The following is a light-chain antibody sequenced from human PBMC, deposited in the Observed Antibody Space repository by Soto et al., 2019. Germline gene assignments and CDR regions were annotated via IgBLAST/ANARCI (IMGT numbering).Light chain of an antibody. CDR3: MQTLQTPLT. Sequence: DLVMTQSPLSLPVTPGEPASISCRSSQSLLHSKAYNYLDWYLQKPGQSPQLPIFLASNRASGVPDRFSGSGSGTDFTLKISRVEADDVGVYYCMQTLQTPLTFGQGTKLEIK. CDR1: QSLLHSKAYNY. V-gene: IGKV2-28*01. J-gene: IGKJ2*01. CDR2: LAS.